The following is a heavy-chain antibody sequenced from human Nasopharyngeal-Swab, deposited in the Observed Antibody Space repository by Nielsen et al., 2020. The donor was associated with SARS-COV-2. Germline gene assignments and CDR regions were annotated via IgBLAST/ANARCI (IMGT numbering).Heavy chain of an antibody. CDR3: TTEEVVVVAALDY. D-gene: IGHD2-15*01. V-gene: IGHV3-30*02. CDR2: IRYDGFNQ. J-gene: IGHJ4*02. Sequence: GESLKISCAASGFTFSSYGMHWVRQAPGKGLEWVAFIRYDGFNQHYADSVKGRFTISRDDSKNTLYLQMNSLKTEDTAVYYCTTEEVVVVAALDYWGQGTLVTVSS. CDR1: GFTFSSYG.